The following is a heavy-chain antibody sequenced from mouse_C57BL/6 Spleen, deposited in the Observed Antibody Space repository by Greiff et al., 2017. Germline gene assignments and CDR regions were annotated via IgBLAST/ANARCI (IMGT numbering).Heavy chain of an antibody. V-gene: IGHV1-82*01. J-gene: IGHJ4*01. CDR1: GYASSSSW. CDR2: IYPGDGDT. CDR3: ARWGGNYYAMDY. Sequence: VQGVESGPELVKPGASVKISCKASGYASSSSWMNWVKQRPGKGLEWIGRIYPGDGDTNYNGKFKGKATLTADKSSSTAYMQLSSLTSEDSAVYFCARWGGNYYAMDYWGQGTSVTVSS.